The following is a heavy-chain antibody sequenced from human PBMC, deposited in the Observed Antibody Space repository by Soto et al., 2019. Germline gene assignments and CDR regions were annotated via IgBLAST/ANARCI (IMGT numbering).Heavy chain of an antibody. Sequence: GASVKVSCKASGYTFTSYDINWVRQATGQGLEWMGWMNPNSGNTGYAQKFQGRVTMTRNTSISTAYMELSSLRSEDTAVYYCARARRRGCISTSCYREFDPWGQGTLVTVSS. CDR3: ARARRRGCISTSCYREFDP. CDR2: MNPNSGNT. D-gene: IGHD2-2*01. CDR1: GYTFTSYD. V-gene: IGHV1-8*01. J-gene: IGHJ5*02.